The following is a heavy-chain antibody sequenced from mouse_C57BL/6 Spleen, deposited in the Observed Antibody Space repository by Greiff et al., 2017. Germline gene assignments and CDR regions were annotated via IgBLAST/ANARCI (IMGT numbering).Heavy chain of an antibody. D-gene: IGHD2-3*01. V-gene: IGHV5-17*01. CDR3: AREDYDGYFTYAMDY. J-gene: IGHJ4*01. CDR2: ISSGCSTT. Sequence: EVKLMESGGGLVKPGGSLKLSCAASGFTFSSYGMHWVRQAPEKGLEWVAYISSGCSTTYYADTVKGQFTISRDNAKNTLFLQMTSLRSEDTAMSYCAREDYDGYFTYAMDYWGQGTSVTVSS. CDR1: GFTFSSYG.